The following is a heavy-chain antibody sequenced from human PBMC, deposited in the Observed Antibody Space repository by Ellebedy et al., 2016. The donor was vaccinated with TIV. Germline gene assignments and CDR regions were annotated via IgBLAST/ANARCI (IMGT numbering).Heavy chain of an antibody. CDR3: ARRAVAGMAAVYGVDV. J-gene: IGHJ6*02. V-gene: IGHV3-74*01. CDR1: GFTFSSYW. D-gene: IGHD6-19*01. Sequence: GESLKISXAASGFTFSSYWMHWVRQAPGKGLVWVSGIKSDIKSDASSTSYADSVKGRFTISRDNARNTLYLQMSSLSAEDTGMYYCARRAVAGMAAVYGVDVWGQGTTVTVSS. CDR2: IKSDIKSDASST.